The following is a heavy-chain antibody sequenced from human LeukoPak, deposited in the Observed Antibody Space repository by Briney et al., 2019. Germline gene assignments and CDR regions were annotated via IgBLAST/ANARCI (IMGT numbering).Heavy chain of an antibody. CDR2: ISAYNGNT. CDR1: GYTFTSYG. V-gene: IGHV1-18*01. D-gene: IGHD6-13*01. Sequence: ASVTVSCKASGYTFTSYGISWVRQAPGQGLEWMGWISAYNGNTNYAQKLQGRVTMTTDTSTSTAYMELRSLRSDDTAVYYCARVYLGIAAAGTVDYWGQGTLVTVSS. J-gene: IGHJ4*02. CDR3: ARVYLGIAAAGTVDY.